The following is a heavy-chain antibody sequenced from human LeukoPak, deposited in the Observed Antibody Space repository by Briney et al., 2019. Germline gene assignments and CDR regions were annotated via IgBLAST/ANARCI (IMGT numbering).Heavy chain of an antibody. CDR3: AKHMGESEYYGMDV. Sequence: GGSLRRSCAASGFTFSSYAMSWVRQAPGQGLEWVSTISGSGGSTYYADSVKGRFTISTDNSKNTLYLQMNSLRAEDTAVYYCAKHMGESEYYGMDVWGQGTTVTVSS. V-gene: IGHV3-23*01. CDR2: ISGSGGST. J-gene: IGHJ6*02. CDR1: GFTFSSYA. D-gene: IGHD3-16*01.